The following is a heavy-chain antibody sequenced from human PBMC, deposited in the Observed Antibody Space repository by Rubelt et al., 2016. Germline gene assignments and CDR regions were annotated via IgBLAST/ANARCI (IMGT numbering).Heavy chain of an antibody. CDR2: TNPNSGGT. Sequence: MGRTNPNSGGTNYAQKFQGRVTMTRDTSTSTVYMELSSLRSEDTAVYYCARDPGPRGNDYWGQGTLVTVSS. V-gene: IGHV1/OR15-1*04. CDR3: ARDPGPRGNDY. J-gene: IGHJ4*02. D-gene: IGHD3-10*01.